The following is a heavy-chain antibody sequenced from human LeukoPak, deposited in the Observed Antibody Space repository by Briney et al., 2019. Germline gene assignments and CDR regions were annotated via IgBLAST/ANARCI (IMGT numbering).Heavy chain of an antibody. D-gene: IGHD2-2*01. CDR3: TTDQDCSSTSCYWDDAFDI. Sequence: PGGSLRLSCAASGFTFSNAWMSWVRQAPGKGLEWVGRIKSKTNGGTTDYAAPVKGRFTISRDDSKNTLYLQMNSLKTEDTAVYYCTTDQDCSSTSCYWDDAFDIWGQGTMVTVSS. V-gene: IGHV3-15*01. CDR1: GFTFSNAW. CDR2: IKSKTNGGTT. J-gene: IGHJ3*02.